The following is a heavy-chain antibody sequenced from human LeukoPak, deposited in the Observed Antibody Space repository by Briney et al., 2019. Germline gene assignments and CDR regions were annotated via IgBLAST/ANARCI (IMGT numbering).Heavy chain of an antibody. V-gene: IGHV3-21*01. Sequence: GSLRLSCAASGFIFSSYSMNWVRQAPGKGLEWVSSISSSSTYIYYADSVKGRFTISRDNAKNSLYLQMNSLRAEDTAVYFCLYGGYFQHWGQGTLVTVSS. CDR3: LYGGYFQH. CDR1: GFIFSSYS. CDR2: ISSSSTYI. D-gene: IGHD3-16*01. J-gene: IGHJ1*01.